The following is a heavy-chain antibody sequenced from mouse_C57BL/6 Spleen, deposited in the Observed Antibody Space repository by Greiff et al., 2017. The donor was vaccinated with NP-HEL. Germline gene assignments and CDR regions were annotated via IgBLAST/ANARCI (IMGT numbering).Heavy chain of an antibody. D-gene: IGHD1-3*01. Sequence: EVQVVESGGGLVQPKGSLKLSCAASGFSFNTYAMNWVRQAPGKGLEWVARIRSKSNNYATYYADSVKDRFTISRDDSESMLYLQMNNLKTEDTAMYYCVRFPYKDAMDYWGQGTSVTVSS. CDR3: VRFPYKDAMDY. CDR1: GFSFNTYA. V-gene: IGHV10-1*01. CDR2: IRSKSNNYAT. J-gene: IGHJ4*01.